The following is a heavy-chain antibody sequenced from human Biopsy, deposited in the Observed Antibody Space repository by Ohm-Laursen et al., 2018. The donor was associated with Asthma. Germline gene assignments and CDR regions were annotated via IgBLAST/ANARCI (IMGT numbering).Heavy chain of an antibody. D-gene: IGHD6-19*01. Sequence: SQTLSLTCTVSGGSNSSGGYYWSWTRQHPGKGLEWIGYIYYSGSTYYNPSLKSSVTISADTSKNQLSMKLSSVTAADTAVYYCSRDGASVAGTPYGMDFWGQGTTVTVSS. CDR3: SRDGASVAGTPYGMDF. CDR1: GGSNSSGGYY. CDR2: IYYSGST. V-gene: IGHV4-31*02. J-gene: IGHJ6*02.